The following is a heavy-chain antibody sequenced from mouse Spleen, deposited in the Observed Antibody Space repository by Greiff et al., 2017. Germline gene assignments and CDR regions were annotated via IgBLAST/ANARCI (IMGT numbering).Heavy chain of an antibody. CDR3: AREGRFYAMDY. CDR1: GFTFSSYY. V-gene: IGHV5-9*01. CDR2: ISSGGGST. Sequence: EVMLVESGGGLVKLGGSLKLSCAASGFTFSSYYMSWVRQTPEKRLEWVATISSGGGSTYYPDSVKGRFTISRDNAKNTLYLQMSSLNSEDTAVYYCAREGRFYAMDYWGQGTSVTVSS. J-gene: IGHJ4*01.